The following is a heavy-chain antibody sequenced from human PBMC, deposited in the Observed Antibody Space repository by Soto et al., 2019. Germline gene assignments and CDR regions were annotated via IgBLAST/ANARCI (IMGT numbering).Heavy chain of an antibody. Sequence: PSDTLSLTCTVSGGSISIFYWSWIRQTPGRGLEWIGYIYDSGSSYYNPSLKSRVTLSLDTSKNQFSLKLTSVTAADAAVYYCASHSSGLYPSFDNWGQGTLVTVSS. CDR1: GGSISIFY. CDR3: ASHSSGLYPSFDN. D-gene: IGHD3-10*01. V-gene: IGHV4-59*01. CDR2: IYDSGSS. J-gene: IGHJ4*02.